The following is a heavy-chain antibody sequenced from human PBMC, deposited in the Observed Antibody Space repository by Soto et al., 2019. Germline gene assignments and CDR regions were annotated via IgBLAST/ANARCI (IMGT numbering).Heavy chain of an antibody. CDR3: ARNLGNYYDSSGCPDY. D-gene: IGHD3-22*01. Sequence: QVQLVQSGAEVKKPGASVKVSCKASGYTFTSYYMHWVRQAPGQGLEWMGIINPSGGSTSYAQKFQGRVTMTRDTSTSTVYMELSSLRSEDTAMYYCARNLGNYYDSSGCPDYWGQGTLVTVSS. V-gene: IGHV1-46*01. CDR2: INPSGGST. J-gene: IGHJ4*02. CDR1: GYTFTSYY.